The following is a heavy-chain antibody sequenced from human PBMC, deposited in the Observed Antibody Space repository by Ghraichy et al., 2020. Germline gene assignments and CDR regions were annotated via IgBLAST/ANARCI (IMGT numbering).Heavy chain of an antibody. Sequence: ASVKVSCKASGYTFTSYGISWVRQAPGQGLEWMGWISAYNGNTNYAQKLQGRVTMTTDTSTSTAYMELRSLRSDDTAVYYCARDGIVATNIPAYYMDVWGKGTTVTVSS. V-gene: IGHV1-18*04. CDR3: ARDGIVATNIPAYYMDV. CDR1: GYTFTSYG. CDR2: ISAYNGNT. J-gene: IGHJ6*03. D-gene: IGHD5-12*01.